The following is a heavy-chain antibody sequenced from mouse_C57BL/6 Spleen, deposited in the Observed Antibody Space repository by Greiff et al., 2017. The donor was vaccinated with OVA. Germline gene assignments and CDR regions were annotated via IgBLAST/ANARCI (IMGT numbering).Heavy chain of an antibody. V-gene: IGHV5-4*01. J-gene: IGHJ4*01. Sequence: EVNLVESGGGLVKPGGSLKLSCAASGFTFSSYAMSWVRQTPEKRLEWVATISDGGSYTYYPDNVKGRFTISRDNAKNNLYLQMSHLKSEDTAMYYCARDGYDGYFAMDYWGQGTSVTVSS. CDR1: GFTFSSYA. D-gene: IGHD2-3*01. CDR2: ISDGGSYT. CDR3: ARDGYDGYFAMDY.